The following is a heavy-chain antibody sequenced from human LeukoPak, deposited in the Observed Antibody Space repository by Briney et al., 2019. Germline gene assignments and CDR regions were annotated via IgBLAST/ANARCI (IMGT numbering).Heavy chain of an antibody. CDR2: ISSSGSTI. CDR1: GFTFSSYE. V-gene: IGHV3-48*03. Sequence: GGSLRLSCAATGFTFSSYEMNWVRQAPGKGLEWVSYISSSGSTIYYADSVKGRFTISRDNAKNSLYLQMNSLRAEDTAVYYCASSTVSTGYFDYWGQGTLVTVSS. CDR3: ASSTVSTGYFDY. J-gene: IGHJ4*02. D-gene: IGHD4-17*01.